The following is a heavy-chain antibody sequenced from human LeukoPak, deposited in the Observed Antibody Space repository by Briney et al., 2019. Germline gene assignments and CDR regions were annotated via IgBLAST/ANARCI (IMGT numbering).Heavy chain of an antibody. D-gene: IGHD5-18*01. CDR1: GGSISSYY. CDR3: ARVGGRGYSYYFDH. J-gene: IGHJ4*02. CDR2: IYYSGST. V-gene: IGHV4-59*01. Sequence: SETLSLTCTVSGGSISSYYWSWIRQPPGKGLEWIGYIYYSGSTNYNPSLKSRVTISVDTSKNQFSLKLSSVTAADTAVYYCARVGGRGYSYYFDHWGQGTLVTVSS.